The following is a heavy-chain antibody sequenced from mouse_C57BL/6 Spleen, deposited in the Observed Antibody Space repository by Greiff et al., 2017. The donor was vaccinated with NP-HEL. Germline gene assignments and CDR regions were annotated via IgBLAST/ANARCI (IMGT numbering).Heavy chain of an antibody. D-gene: IGHD1-1*01. V-gene: IGHV1-18*01. CDR3: ARGLSVRITTVVATEWYFDV. CDR2: INPNNGGT. CDR1: GYTFTDYY. J-gene: IGHJ1*03. Sequence: VQLKESGPELVKPGASVMIPCKASGYTFTDYYMDWVKQSHGKSLEWIGDINPNNGGTIYNQKFKGKATLTVDPSSSTAFMELRSLTSEDTVVYYCARGLSVRITTVVATEWYFDVWGTGTTGTVSS.